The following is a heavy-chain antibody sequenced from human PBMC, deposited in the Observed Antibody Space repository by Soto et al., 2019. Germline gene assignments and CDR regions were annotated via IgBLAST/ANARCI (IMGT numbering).Heavy chain of an antibody. D-gene: IGHD5-18*01. V-gene: IGHV3-13*01. CDR2: IGTAGDT. CDR1: GFTFSSYD. Sequence: EVQLVESGGGLVQPGGSLRLSCAASGFTFSSYDMHWVRQATGKGLEWVSAIGTAGDTYYPGSVKGRFTISRENAKNSLYLQMNSLRAEDTAVYYCARSELGTAMVADAFDIWGQGTMVTVSS. CDR3: ARSELGTAMVADAFDI. J-gene: IGHJ3*02.